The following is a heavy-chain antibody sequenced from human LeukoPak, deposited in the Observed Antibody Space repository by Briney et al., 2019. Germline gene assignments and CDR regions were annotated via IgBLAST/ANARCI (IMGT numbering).Heavy chain of an antibody. J-gene: IGHJ4*02. CDR1: GGTFSSHA. CDR2: IIPIFGTA. V-gene: IGHV1-69*13. Sequence: SVKVSCKASGGTFSSHAISWVRQAPGQGLEWMGGIIPIFGTANYAQKFQGRVTITADESTSTAYMELSSLRSEDTVVYYCARARSSGWYILDYWGQGTLVTVSS. D-gene: IGHD6-19*01. CDR3: ARARSSGWYILDY.